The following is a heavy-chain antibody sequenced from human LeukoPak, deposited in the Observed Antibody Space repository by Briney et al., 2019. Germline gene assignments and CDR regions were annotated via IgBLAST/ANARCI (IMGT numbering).Heavy chain of an antibody. V-gene: IGHV3-30*18. CDR1: GFNFSNYG. Sequence: GGSLRLSCAASGFNFSNYGMHWVRQAPGKGLEWVAVISYDGSNKYYADAVKGRFAISRDNSKNTLYLQMNSLSAEDTAVYYCAKAYGYCTTTSCSHEEFDYWGQGTLVTVSS. J-gene: IGHJ4*02. D-gene: IGHD2-2*01. CDR3: AKAYGYCTTTSCSHEEFDY. CDR2: ISYDGSNK.